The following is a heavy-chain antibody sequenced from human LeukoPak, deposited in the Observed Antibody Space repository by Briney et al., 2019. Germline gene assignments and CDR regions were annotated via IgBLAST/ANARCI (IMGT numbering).Heavy chain of an antibody. CDR3: ARARGPGTDAFDI. D-gene: IGHD1-1*01. CDR1: GGTFSSYA. CDR2: IIPIFGTA. Sequence: GSSVTVSCKASGGTFSSYAISWVRQAPGQGLEWMGGIIPIFGTANYAQTFQGRVTITADKSTSTAYMELSSLRSEDTAVYYCARARGPGTDAFDIWGQGTMVAVSS. J-gene: IGHJ3*02. V-gene: IGHV1-69*06.